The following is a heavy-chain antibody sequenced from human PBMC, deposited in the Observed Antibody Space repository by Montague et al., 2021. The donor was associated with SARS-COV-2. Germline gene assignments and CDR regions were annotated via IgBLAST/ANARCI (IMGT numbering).Heavy chain of an antibody. J-gene: IGHJ4*02. D-gene: IGHD4-17*01. Sequence: SETLSLTCTVSGSSVRSYFWSWIRQPPGKGLEWIGNIYDSGSTNYNPSLKSRVTISVDTSKNQFSLKLSAVTAADTAVYYCARENTVTTFGGPYYIDSWGQGTLVTVS. CDR3: ARENTVTTFGGPYYIDS. CDR2: IYDSGST. V-gene: IGHV4-59*02. CDR1: GSSVRSYF.